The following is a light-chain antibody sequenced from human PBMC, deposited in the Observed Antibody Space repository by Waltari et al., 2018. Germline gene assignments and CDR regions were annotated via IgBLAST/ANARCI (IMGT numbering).Light chain of an antibody. Sequence: DVVMTQSPDSLAVSLGERATINCKSSQSLLYSSNNKNYLAWYQQKPGQPPKLLIYWASTRESGVPDRFSGCGSGTDFTRTISSLQAEDVAVYYCQQYYDNVVTFGPGTKVDIK. CDR1: QSLLYSSNNKNY. J-gene: IGKJ3*01. V-gene: IGKV4-1*01. CDR3: QQYYDNVVT. CDR2: WAS.